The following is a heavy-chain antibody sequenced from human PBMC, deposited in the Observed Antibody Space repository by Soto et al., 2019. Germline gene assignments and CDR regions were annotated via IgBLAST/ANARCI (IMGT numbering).Heavy chain of an antibody. J-gene: IGHJ3*02. V-gene: IGHV3-43D*04. CDR2: ISWDGGIK. CDR1: GFTFDDYA. D-gene: IGHD4-4*01. Sequence: DEHLVESGGAAVQPGGSLRLSCAASGFTFDDYAMHWVRQVPGKGLEWVSLISWDGGIKHYADSVKGRFTISRDNSKNSLYLQMNSLNLDDTAFYYCAKDLYTNYAGTFETWGQGTMVIVSS. CDR3: AKDLYTNYAGTFET.